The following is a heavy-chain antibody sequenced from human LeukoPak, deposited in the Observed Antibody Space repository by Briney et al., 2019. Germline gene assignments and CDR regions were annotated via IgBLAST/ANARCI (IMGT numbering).Heavy chain of an antibody. CDR3: ARQLGYCSSTSCYADKVDY. J-gene: IGHJ4*02. Sequence: PSETLSLTCTVSGGSISSCYWSWIRQPAGKGLEWIGRIYTSGSTNYNPSLKSRVTISVDTSKNQFSLKLSSVTAADTAVYYCARQLGYCSSTSCYADKVDYWGQGTLVTVSS. V-gene: IGHV4-4*07. CDR2: IYTSGST. D-gene: IGHD2-2*01. CDR1: GGSISSCY.